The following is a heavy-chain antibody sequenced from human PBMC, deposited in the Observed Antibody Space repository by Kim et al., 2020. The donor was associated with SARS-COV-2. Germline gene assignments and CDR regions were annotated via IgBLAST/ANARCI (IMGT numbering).Heavy chain of an antibody. V-gene: IGHV4-31*03. D-gene: IGHD2-15*01. CDR2: IYYSGST. J-gene: IGHJ5*02. Sequence: SETLSLTCTVSGGSISSGGYYWSWIRQHPGKGLEWIGYIYYSGSTYYNPSLKSRVTISVDTSKNQFSLKLSSVTAADTAVYYCARDRYCSGGSCHWSWFDPWGQGTLVTVSS. CDR3: ARDRYCSGGSCHWSWFDP. CDR1: GGSISSGGYY.